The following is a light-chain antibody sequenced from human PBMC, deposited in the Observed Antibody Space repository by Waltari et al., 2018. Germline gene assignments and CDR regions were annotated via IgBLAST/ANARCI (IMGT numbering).Light chain of an antibody. CDR1: SGSVSSTSY. CDR3: SMYMGSGVWV. CDR2: KGI. J-gene: IGLJ3*02. V-gene: IGLV8-61*01. Sequence: QTVVTQEPSLSVSPGGTVTLTCALSSGSVSSTSYPTWYQQTPGQPPRTLVYKGISRSFGGPDRFSGSILGNTAALTITGAQADDESDYYCSMYMGSGVWVFGGGTKLTVL.